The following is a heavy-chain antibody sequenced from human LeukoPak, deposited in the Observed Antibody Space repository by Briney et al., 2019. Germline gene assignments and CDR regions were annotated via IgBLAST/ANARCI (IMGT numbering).Heavy chain of an antibody. D-gene: IGHD3-16*01. Sequence: GGSLRLSCAASGSTFSSYEMNWVRQAPGKGLEWVSYISSSGSTIYHADSVKGRFTISRDNAKNSLYLQMNSLRAEDTAVYYCASLGAVEEYYYYGMDVWGQGTTVTVSS. J-gene: IGHJ6*02. CDR3: ASLGAVEEYYYYGMDV. CDR2: ISSSGSTI. V-gene: IGHV3-48*03. CDR1: GSTFSSYE.